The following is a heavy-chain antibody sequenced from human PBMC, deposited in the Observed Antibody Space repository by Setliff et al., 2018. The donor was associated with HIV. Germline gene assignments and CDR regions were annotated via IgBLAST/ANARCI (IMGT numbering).Heavy chain of an antibody. Sequence: GGSLRLSCAASGFTFSTHWMSWVRQAPGKGLEWVANINQDGSEKHHLDSVKGRMKISRDNTKRSLYLQLDSLKTEDTAIYYCARVGAAAELHWGRGTRVTVSS. D-gene: IGHD6-13*01. V-gene: IGHV3-7*01. CDR1: GFTFSTHW. CDR3: ARVGAAAELH. CDR2: INQDGSEK. J-gene: IGHJ4*02.